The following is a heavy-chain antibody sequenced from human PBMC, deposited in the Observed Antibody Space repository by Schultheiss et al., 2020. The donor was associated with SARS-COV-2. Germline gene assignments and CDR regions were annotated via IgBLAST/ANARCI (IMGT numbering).Heavy chain of an antibody. CDR2: ISSSSSTI. CDR3: ARGRYYFDY. J-gene: IGHJ4*02. CDR1: GFTFSSYW. V-gene: IGHV3-48*02. Sequence: GGSLRLSCAASGFTFSSYWMHWVRQAPGKGLVWVSSISSSSSTIYYADSVKGRFTISRDNAKNSLYLQMNSLRDEDTAVYYCARGRYYFDYWGQGTLVTVSS.